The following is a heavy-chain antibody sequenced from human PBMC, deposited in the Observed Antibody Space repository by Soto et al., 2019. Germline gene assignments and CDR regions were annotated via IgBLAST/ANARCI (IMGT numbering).Heavy chain of an antibody. CDR2: ISGSDGST. Sequence: EVQLLESGGGLVQPGGSLRLSCAASGFTFSNYAMNWVRQAPGKGLEWVSVISGSDGSTYYADSVKGRFTISRDNSKKRMYLELNSLRAVDTAVYYCAIARANLNNRGYYCYGMDVWGQGTTVTVSS. V-gene: IGHV3-23*01. CDR3: AIARANLNNRGYYCYGMDV. J-gene: IGHJ6*02. CDR1: GFTFSNYA. D-gene: IGHD3-10*01.